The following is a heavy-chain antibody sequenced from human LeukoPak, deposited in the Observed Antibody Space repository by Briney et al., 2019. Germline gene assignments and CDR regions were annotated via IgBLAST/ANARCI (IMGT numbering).Heavy chain of an antibody. CDR3: ARGSDYYDSSGPREYYFDY. Sequence: SETLSLTCTVSGGPISSYYWSWIRQPPGKGLEWIGYIYYSGSTNYNPSLKSRVTISVDTSKNQFSLKLSSVTAADTAVYYCARGSDYYDSSGPREYYFDYWGQGTLVTVSS. CDR2: IYYSGST. D-gene: IGHD3-22*01. V-gene: IGHV4-59*01. CDR1: GGPISSYY. J-gene: IGHJ4*02.